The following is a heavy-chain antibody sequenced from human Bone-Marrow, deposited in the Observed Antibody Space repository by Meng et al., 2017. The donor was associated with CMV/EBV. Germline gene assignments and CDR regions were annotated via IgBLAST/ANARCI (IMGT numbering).Heavy chain of an antibody. CDR3: ASSLGHPLAARPFYFDF. V-gene: IGHV4-38-2*02. CDR1: GYSISSGYY. D-gene: IGHD6-6*01. J-gene: IGHJ4*02. Sequence: GSLRLSCTVSGYSISSGYYWGWIRQPPGKGLEWIGSIYHSGSTYYNPSLKSRVTISVHTSKNQFSLRLSSVTAADTAVYFCASSLGHPLAARPFYFDFWAQGTLVTVSS. CDR2: IYHSGST.